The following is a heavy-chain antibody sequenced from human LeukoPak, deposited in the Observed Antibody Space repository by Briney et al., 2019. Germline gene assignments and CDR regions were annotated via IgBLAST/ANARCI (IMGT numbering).Heavy chain of an antibody. Sequence: SQTLSLTCTVSGDSIGSGGSTWTWIGRPPGKALGWIGYIYYSGSTYYNPSLKSRVTMSVDTSKNQFSLKLSSVTAADTAVYYCARVTRGVITFDYWGQGTLVTVSS. D-gene: IGHD3-10*01. J-gene: IGHJ4*02. V-gene: IGHV4-31*03. CDR2: IYYSGST. CDR1: GDSIGSGGST. CDR3: ARVTRGVITFDY.